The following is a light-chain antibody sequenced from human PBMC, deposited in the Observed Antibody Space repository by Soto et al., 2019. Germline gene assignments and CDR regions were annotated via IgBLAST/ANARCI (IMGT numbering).Light chain of an antibody. V-gene: IGKV1-5*03. J-gene: IGKJ4*01. CDR3: QQYKSFSLT. CDR2: KTS. Sequence: DIQMTQSPSTLSAYVGDRVTITCRASQSISNWLAWYQQKPGKAPKLLIYKTSNLDSGVPSRFSGSGSGTEFSLTISSLQPDDFATYYCQQYKSFSLTFGGGTNVDIK. CDR1: QSISNW.